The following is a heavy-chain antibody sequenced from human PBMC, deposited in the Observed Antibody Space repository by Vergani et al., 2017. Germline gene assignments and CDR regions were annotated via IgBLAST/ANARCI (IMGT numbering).Heavy chain of an antibody. D-gene: IGHD3-22*01. Sequence: EVQLVPSGAEVKTPGESLTISCTGSGYSFITYWIGWVRQMPGKGLEWMGIIYPGDSDTRYSPSFQGQVTISADKSISTAYLQWSSLKASDTAMYYCARRVYDTSGYYLRSDAFDIWGQGTMVTVSS. J-gene: IGHJ3*02. V-gene: IGHV5-51*01. CDR1: GYSFITYW. CDR3: ARRVYDTSGYYLRSDAFDI. CDR2: IYPGDSDT.